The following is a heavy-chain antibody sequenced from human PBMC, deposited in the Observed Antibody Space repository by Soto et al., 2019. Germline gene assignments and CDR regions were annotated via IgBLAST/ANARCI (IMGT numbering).Heavy chain of an antibody. V-gene: IGHV4-39*01. CDR1: GGSISGSYYY. J-gene: IGHJ4*02. D-gene: IGHD2-15*01. CDR3: ATSQKGYICNYFDH. Sequence: SETLSLTCAVSGGSISGSYYYWGWLRQWPGKGPEWIGSVCYTGVTYYNPSLESRVTVSVDTSKNQFSLKVSGVSAADTAVYYCATSQKGYICNYFDHWGQGALVTVSS. CDR2: VCYTGVT.